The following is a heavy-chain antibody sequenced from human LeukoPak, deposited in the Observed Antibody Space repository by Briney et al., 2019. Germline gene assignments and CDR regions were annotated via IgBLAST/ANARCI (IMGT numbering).Heavy chain of an antibody. CDR3: AKDLIPRGYDDFYYFDY. Sequence: GGSLRLSCAASGFTFSSYAMSWVRQAPGKGLEWVSAISGSGGSTYYADSVKGRFTISRDNSKNTLYLQMHSLRAEDTAVYYCAKDLIPRGYDDFYYFDYWGQGTLVTVSS. J-gene: IGHJ4*02. V-gene: IGHV3-23*01. D-gene: IGHD5-12*01. CDR1: GFTFSSYA. CDR2: ISGSGGST.